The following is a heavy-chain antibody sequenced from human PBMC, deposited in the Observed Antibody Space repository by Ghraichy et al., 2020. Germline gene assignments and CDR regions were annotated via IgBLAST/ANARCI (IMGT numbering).Heavy chain of an antibody. V-gene: IGHV5-51*01. CDR3: AASLLGYCSGGSCLADY. CDR2: IYPGDSDT. D-gene: IGHD2-15*01. Sequence: GESLNISCKGSGYSFTSYWIGWVRQMPGKGLEWMGIIYPGDSDTRYSPSFQGQVTISADKSISTAYLQWSSLKASDTAMYYCAASLLGYCSGGSCLADYWGQGTLVTVSS. CDR1: GYSFTSYW. J-gene: IGHJ4*02.